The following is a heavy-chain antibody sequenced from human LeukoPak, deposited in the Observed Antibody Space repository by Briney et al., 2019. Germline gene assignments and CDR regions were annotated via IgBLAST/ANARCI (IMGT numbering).Heavy chain of an antibody. V-gene: IGHV4-59*01. J-gene: IGHJ6*03. Sequence: SETLSLSCTVSGGSISSYSMSWVRQPPGKGLEWVWYIYYSGSTNYYPSSESRVSISVDESKNQYSLKLSSVTAADTAVYYGAKVGTADSRSSYYYYYYMDVWGKGTTVSVSS. D-gene: IGHD6-6*01. CDR2: IYYSGST. CDR1: GGSISSYS. CDR3: AKVGTADSRSSYYYYYYMDV.